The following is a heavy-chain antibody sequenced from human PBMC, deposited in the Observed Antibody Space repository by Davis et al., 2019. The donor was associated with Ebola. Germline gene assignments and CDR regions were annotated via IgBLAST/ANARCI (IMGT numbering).Heavy chain of an antibody. D-gene: IGHD5-12*01. V-gene: IGHV3-23*01. CDR1: GFTFSSYA. J-gene: IGHJ4*02. CDR2: ISGSGGST. Sequence: GESLKISCAASGFTFSSYAMSWVRQAPGKGLEWVSAISGSGGSTYYADSVKGRFTISRDNAKNSLYLQMNSLRAEDTAVYYCARASLYSGYSSWGQGTLVTVSS. CDR3: ARASLYSGYSS.